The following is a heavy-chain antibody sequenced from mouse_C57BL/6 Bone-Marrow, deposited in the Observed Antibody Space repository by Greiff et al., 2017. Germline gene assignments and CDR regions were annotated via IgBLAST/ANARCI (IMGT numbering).Heavy chain of an antibody. J-gene: IGHJ3*01. V-gene: IGHV1-82*01. CDR1: GYAFSSSW. CDR3: ARRGDYYCSSSWFAY. Sequence: VKLMESGPELVKPGASVKISCKASGYAFSSSWMNWVKPRPGKGLEWIGRIYPGDGDTNYNGKFMGKATLTADKASRTAYMQLSSLTSEDSAVYFCARRGDYYCSSSWFAYWGQGTLVTVSA. D-gene: IGHD1-1*01. CDR2: IYPGDGDT.